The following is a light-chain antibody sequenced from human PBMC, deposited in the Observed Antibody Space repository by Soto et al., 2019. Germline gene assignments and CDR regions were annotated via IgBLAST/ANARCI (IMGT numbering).Light chain of an antibody. CDR1: QSVSSN. CDR2: RAS. CDR3: LQYHNLWA. J-gene: IGKJ1*01. V-gene: IGKV3-15*01. Sequence: EIVITQAPATLSVSPGARATLSCRASQSVSSNLAWYQQKPGQAPRLLIYRASTRAPGIPARFSGSGSGTEFTLTISSLQSEDFTVYSCLQYHNLWAFGQGTKVDIK.